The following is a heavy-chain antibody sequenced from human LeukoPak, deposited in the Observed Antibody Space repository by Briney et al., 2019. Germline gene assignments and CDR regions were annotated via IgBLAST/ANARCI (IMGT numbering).Heavy chain of an antibody. CDR2: ISGSGGST. CDR1: GFTFSSYA. CDR3: AKSPPGYSSSWTPQDY. Sequence: PGGSLRLSCAASGFTFSSYAMSWVRQAPGKGLEWVSAISGSGGSTYYADSVKGRFTISRDNSKNTLYLQMNSLRAEDTAVYYCAKSPPGYSSSWTPQDYWGQGTLVTVSS. V-gene: IGHV3-23*01. J-gene: IGHJ4*02. D-gene: IGHD6-13*01.